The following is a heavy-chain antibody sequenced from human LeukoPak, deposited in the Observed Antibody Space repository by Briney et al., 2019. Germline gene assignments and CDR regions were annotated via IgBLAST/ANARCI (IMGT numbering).Heavy chain of an antibody. CDR2: ISAYNGNT. CDR1: RYTLTSYG. D-gene: IGHD3-3*01. J-gene: IGHJ3*02. CDR3: ARSHYDFWSGYHDAFDI. Sequence: ASVTVSCKASRYTLTSYGISGVRQAPGQGLEWMGWISAYNGNTNYAQKLQGRVTMTTDTSTSTAYMELRSLRSDDTAVYYCARSHYDFWSGYHDAFDIWGQGTMVTVSS. V-gene: IGHV1-18*01.